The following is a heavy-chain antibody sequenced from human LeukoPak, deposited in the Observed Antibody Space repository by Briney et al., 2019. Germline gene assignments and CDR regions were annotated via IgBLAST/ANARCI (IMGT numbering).Heavy chain of an antibody. CDR3: AREGVTMVRGVIITQSPYYYYYMDV. V-gene: IGHV1-18*01. Sequence: ASVKVSCKASGYTFTNYGISWVRQAPGQGLEWVAWISLATGAPSYAQKFQGRVTLTTDTSTSTAYMELRSLRSDDTAVYYCAREGVTMVRGVIITQSPYYYYYMDVWGKGTTVTVSS. CDR1: GYTFTNYG. CDR2: ISLATGAP. J-gene: IGHJ6*03. D-gene: IGHD3-10*01.